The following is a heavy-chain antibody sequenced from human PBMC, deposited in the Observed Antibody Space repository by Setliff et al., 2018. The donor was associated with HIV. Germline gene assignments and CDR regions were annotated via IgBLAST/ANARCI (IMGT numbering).Heavy chain of an antibody. CDR2: ISGYNGVT. CDR1: GYTFTSYG. J-gene: IGHJ4*02. CDR3: ARDWVAAAGVMGDY. V-gene: IGHV1-18*01. Sequence: ASVKVSCKASGYTFTSYGISWLRQAPGQGLEWMGWISGYNGVTHSTQKFQGRVTMTTDTSTNTAYMELWSLRSDDTAVYYCARDWVAAAGVMGDYWGQGTLVTVSS. D-gene: IGHD6-13*01.